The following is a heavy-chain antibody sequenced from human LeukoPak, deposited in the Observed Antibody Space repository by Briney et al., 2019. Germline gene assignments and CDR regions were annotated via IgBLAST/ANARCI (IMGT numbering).Heavy chain of an antibody. CDR1: GFTFSSYS. CDR2: ISSSSSYI. D-gene: IGHD6-19*01. Sequence: GGSLRLSCAASGFTFSSYSMNWVRQAPGKGLEWVSSISSSSSYIYYADSVKGRFTISRDNSKNMLYLQMNSLRAEDTAVYYCAGLYPYGSGWYYFDYWGQGTLVTVSS. J-gene: IGHJ4*02. CDR3: AGLYPYGSGWYYFDY. V-gene: IGHV3-21*04.